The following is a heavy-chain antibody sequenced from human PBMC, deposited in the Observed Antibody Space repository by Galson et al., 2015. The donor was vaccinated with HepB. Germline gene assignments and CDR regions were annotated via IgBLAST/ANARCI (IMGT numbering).Heavy chain of an antibody. CDR3: ARAQGGIVVVPAARGAFDI. CDR2: ISSSSSYI. J-gene: IGHJ3*02. V-gene: IGHV3-21*01. CDR1: GFTFSSYS. D-gene: IGHD2-2*01. Sequence: SLRLSCAASGFTFSSYSMNWVRQAPGKGLEWVSSISSSSSYIYYADSVKGRFTISRDNAKNSLYLQMNSLRAEDTAVYYCARAQGGIVVVPAARGAFDIWGQGTMVTVSS.